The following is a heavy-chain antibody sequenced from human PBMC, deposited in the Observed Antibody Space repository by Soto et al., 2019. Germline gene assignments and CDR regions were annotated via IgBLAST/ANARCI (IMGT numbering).Heavy chain of an antibody. J-gene: IGHJ4*02. D-gene: IGHD3-9*01. CDR1: GFTFTNYV. V-gene: IGHV3-23*01. CDR3: AKDPVQYNLNNERAGGFDH. CDR2: ISGSGGST. Sequence: EVQLLESGGNLTQPGGSLRLSCAASGFTFTNYVMNWDRQAPGKGLEWVSAISGSGGSTYYADSVKGRFTISRDNSKNTLFLQMDSLGVDDTAVYYCAKDPVQYNLNNERAGGFDHWGQGTLVAVSS.